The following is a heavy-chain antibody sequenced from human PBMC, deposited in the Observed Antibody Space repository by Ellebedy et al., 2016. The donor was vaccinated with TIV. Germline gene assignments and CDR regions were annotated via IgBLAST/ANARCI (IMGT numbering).Heavy chain of an antibody. D-gene: IGHD2-15*01. CDR1: GFDCSSNS. J-gene: IGHJ3*02. CDR3: VCCSGGSCLRESPYDI. Sequence: PGGSLRLSCAASGFDCSSNSMNWVRQAPGKGLEWVSSISRASTAIYYADSVKGRFTISRDNAKRSLYLQMNSLRVEDTAVYYCVCCSGGSCLRESPYDIWGQGTMVTVSS. V-gene: IGHV3-21*01. CDR2: ISRASTAI.